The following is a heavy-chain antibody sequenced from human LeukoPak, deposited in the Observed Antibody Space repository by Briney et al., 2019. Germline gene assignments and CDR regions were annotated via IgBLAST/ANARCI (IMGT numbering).Heavy chain of an antibody. D-gene: IGHD3-3*01. CDR2: ISVGAEYI. V-gene: IGHV3-23*01. CDR3: ASGPPFLKYFEY. J-gene: IGHJ4*02. Sequence: PGGSLRLSCAASGFTFSTYVMNSFRQAPGKGLEWVSTISVGAEYIFYADSVKGRFTISRDDSNNARYLQMHSLRAEDTALYYCASGPPFLKYFEYWGQGTLVTVSS. CDR1: GFTFSTYV.